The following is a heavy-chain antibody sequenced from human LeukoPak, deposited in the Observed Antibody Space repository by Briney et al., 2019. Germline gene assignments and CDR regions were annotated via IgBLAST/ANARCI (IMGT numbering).Heavy chain of an antibody. CDR3: ARGNVLLWFGELLLRRAYFDY. Sequence: PSETLSLTCTVSGGSISSGGYYWSWIRQHPGKGLEWIGYIYYSGSTYYNPSLKSRVTISVDTSKNQFSLKLSSVTAADTAVYYCARGNVLLWFGELLLRRAYFDYWGQGTLVTVSS. CDR1: GGSISSGGYY. D-gene: IGHD3-10*01. V-gene: IGHV4-31*03. CDR2: IYYSGST. J-gene: IGHJ4*02.